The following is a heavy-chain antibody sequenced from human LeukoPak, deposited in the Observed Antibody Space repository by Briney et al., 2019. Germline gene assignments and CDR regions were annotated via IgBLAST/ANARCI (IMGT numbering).Heavy chain of an antibody. V-gene: IGHV1-69*04. Sequence: ASVKVSCKASGGTFTSYAISWVRQAPGQGLEWMGRIIPILGIANYAQKFQGRVTITADKSTSTAYMELSSLRSEDTAVYYCARDSIQQHRFDYWGQGTLVTVSS. CDR2: IIPILGIA. J-gene: IGHJ4*02. CDR3: ARDSIQQHRFDY. CDR1: GGTFTSYA. D-gene: IGHD5-18*01.